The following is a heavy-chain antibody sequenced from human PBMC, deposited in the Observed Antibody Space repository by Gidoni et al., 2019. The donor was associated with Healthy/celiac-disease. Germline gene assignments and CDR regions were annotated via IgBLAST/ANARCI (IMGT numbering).Heavy chain of an antibody. CDR2: INHSGST. CDR1: GGSFSGYY. Sequence: QVQLQQWGAGLLKPSETLSLTCAVYGGSFSGYYWSWIRQPPGKGLEWIGEINHSGSTNYNPSLKSRVTISVDTSKNQFSLKLSSVTAADTAVYYCARGRVTTVVTPPYYFDYWGQGTLVTVSS. D-gene: IGHD4-17*01. J-gene: IGHJ4*02. V-gene: IGHV4-34*01. CDR3: ARGRVTTVVTPPYYFDY.